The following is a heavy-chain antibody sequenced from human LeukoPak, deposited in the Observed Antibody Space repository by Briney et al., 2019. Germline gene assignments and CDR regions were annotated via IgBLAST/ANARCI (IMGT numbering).Heavy chain of an antibody. Sequence: SETLSLTCAVYGGSFSGYYWSWIRQPPGKGLEWIGEINYSGSTNYNPSLKSRVTISVDTSKNQFSLKLSSVTAADTAVYYCARWNGYCSGGSCFEFDYWGQGTLVTVSS. J-gene: IGHJ4*02. CDR1: GGSFSGYY. CDR3: ARWNGYCSGGSCFEFDY. D-gene: IGHD2-15*01. V-gene: IGHV4-34*01. CDR2: INYSGST.